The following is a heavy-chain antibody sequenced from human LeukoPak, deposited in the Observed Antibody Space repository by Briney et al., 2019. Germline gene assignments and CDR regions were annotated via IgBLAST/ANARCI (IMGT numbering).Heavy chain of an antibody. CDR1: GFTFTNFP. D-gene: IGHD3-22*01. CDR3: AKTTTRSYYYDKTGSNWFDP. V-gene: IGHV3-23*01. J-gene: IGHJ5*02. CDR2: ISGTGDNT. Sequence: TGGSLRLSCAASGFTFTNFPMNWVRQAPGKGLAWVSSISGTGDNTCYADSVKGRFTISRDNSKNTLFLQMHSLRTEDTAIYYCAKTTTRSYYYDKTGSNWFDPWGQGTLVTVSS.